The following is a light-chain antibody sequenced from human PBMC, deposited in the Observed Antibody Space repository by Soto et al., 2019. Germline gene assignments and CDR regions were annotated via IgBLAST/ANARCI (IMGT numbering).Light chain of an antibody. Sequence: ETVLTQSPDTLSLSPGERATLSCRASQSVSSTYLAWYQQKPGQAPRLLIYGASNMSTGIPDRFSGSGSGPDFTLTISRLEPEDFAVYYCQQYGSSHSMYTFGQGTKLEIK. V-gene: IGKV3-20*01. CDR3: QQYGSSHSMYT. J-gene: IGKJ2*01. CDR2: GAS. CDR1: QSVSSTY.